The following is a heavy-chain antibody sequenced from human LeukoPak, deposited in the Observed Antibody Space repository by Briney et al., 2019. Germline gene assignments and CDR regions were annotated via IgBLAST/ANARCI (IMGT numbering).Heavy chain of an antibody. J-gene: IGHJ3*02. CDR2: IYSGGST. Sequence: GGSLRLSCAASGFTVSSNYMSWVRQAPGKGLEWVSVIYSGGSTYYADSVQGRFTISRDNSKNTLYLQMNSLRAEDTAVYYCARAPYYYDSSGYYRAGAFDIWGQGTMVTVSS. CDR1: GFTVSSNY. D-gene: IGHD3-22*01. V-gene: IGHV3-53*01. CDR3: ARAPYYYDSSGYYRAGAFDI.